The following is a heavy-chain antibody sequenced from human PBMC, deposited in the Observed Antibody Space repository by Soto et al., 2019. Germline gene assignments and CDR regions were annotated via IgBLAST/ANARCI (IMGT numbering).Heavy chain of an antibody. CDR3: ATTEPGIAVAGTGVLGAFDI. D-gene: IGHD6-19*01. CDR2: ISAYNGNT. Sequence: ASVKVSCKASGYTFTSYGISWVRQAPGQGLEWMGWISAYNGNTNYAQKLQGRVTMTTDTSTSTAYMELRSLRSDDTAVYYCATTEPGIAVAGTGVLGAFDIWGQGTMVTVSS. CDR1: GYTFTSYG. J-gene: IGHJ3*02. V-gene: IGHV1-18*01.